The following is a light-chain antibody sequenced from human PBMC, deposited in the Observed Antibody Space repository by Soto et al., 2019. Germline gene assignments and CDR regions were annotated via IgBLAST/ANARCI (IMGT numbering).Light chain of an antibody. CDR2: DVS. Sequence: QSALTQPASVSGSPGQSITISCTGTISDVGGNKFVSWYQQYPGKAPKLMICDVSNRPSGVSNRFSGSKSGNTASLTISGLHAEDEADYYCTSFTGTNYVFGTGTKLTVL. CDR3: TSFTGTNYV. V-gene: IGLV2-14*03. CDR1: ISDVGGNKF. J-gene: IGLJ1*01.